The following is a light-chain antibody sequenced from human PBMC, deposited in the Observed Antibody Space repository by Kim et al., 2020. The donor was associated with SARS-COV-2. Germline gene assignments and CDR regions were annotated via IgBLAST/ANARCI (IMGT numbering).Light chain of an antibody. CDR3: QQYNRYPYT. J-gene: IGKJ2*01. V-gene: IGKV1-16*01. CDR2: SAS. CDR1: QDISNY. Sequence: ASVGDSITITCLASQDISNYLGWFQQQPGKAPRSLIYSASNLHIGVPGRFSGSGSGTDFTLTISSLHPEDFATYYCQQYNRYPYTFAQGTNVDIK.